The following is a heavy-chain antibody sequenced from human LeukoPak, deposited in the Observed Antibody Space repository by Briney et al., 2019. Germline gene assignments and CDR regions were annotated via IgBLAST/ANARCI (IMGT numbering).Heavy chain of an antibody. CDR2: IYYSGST. CDR1: GGSISSSTYY. V-gene: IGHV4-61*05. CDR3: ARVTGYMIEDYFDY. D-gene: IGHD3-22*01. J-gene: IGHJ4*02. Sequence: SETLSLTCTVSGGSISSSTYYWGWIRQPPGKGLEWIGYIYYSGSTNYNPSLKSRVTISVDTSKNQFSLRLRSVTAADTAVYYCARVTGYMIEDYFDYWGQGTLVTVSS.